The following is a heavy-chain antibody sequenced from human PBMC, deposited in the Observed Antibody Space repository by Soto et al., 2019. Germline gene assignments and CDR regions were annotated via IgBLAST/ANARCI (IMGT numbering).Heavy chain of an antibody. D-gene: IGHD2-2*01. V-gene: IGHV3-9*01. CDR3: AKEPFHCSSTSCHYYYYYMDV. CDR1: GFTFDDYA. J-gene: IGHJ6*03. CDR2: ISWNSGSI. Sequence: EVQLVESGGGLVQPGRSLRLSCAASGFTFDDYAMHWVRQAPGKGLEWVSGISWNSGSIGYADSVKGRFTISRDNAKNSLYMKMNSLRAEDTPLYYCAKEPFHCSSTSCHYYYYYMDVGGKGTTVTVSS.